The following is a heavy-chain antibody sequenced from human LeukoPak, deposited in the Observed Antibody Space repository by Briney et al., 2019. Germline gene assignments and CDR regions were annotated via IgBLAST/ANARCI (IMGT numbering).Heavy chain of an antibody. Sequence: GGSLRLSCAASGFIVNYNYMSWVRQPPGKGLEWVSVVYSGGSTYYADSVKDRFTISRDNSKNMVYLQMNSLRVEDTAVYYCARVKVGTTYWFDPWGQGTLVTVSS. CDR3: ARVKVGTTYWFDP. V-gene: IGHV3-66*01. J-gene: IGHJ5*02. CDR1: GFIVNYNY. D-gene: IGHD1-26*01. CDR2: VYSGGST.